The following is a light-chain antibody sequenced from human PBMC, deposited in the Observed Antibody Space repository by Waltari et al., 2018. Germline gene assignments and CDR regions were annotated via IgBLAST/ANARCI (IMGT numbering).Light chain of an antibody. Sequence: QSVLTQPPSVSAAPGQKVTISCSGSSSTIGNNDVSWYQQLPGAAPKLLIYDGQKRPSGIPDRFSGSKSGTSATLGSTGLQTGDEADYYCGTWDSSLSAWVFGGGTKLTVL. CDR1: SSTIGNND. CDR2: DGQ. V-gene: IGLV1-51*01. J-gene: IGLJ3*02. CDR3: GTWDSSLSAWV.